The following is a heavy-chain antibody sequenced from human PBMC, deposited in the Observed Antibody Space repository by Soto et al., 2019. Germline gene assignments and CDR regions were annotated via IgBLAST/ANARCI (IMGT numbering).Heavy chain of an antibody. J-gene: IGHJ5*02. Sequence: GASVKVSCKASGGTFSSYAISWVRQAPGQGLEWMGGIIPIFGTANYAQKFQGRVTITADESTSTAYMELSSLRSEDTAVYYCARVSRLLMVYGGWFDPWGQGTLVTVS. CDR2: IIPIFGTA. CDR3: ARVSRLLMVYGGWFDP. CDR1: GGTFSSYA. D-gene: IGHD2-8*01. V-gene: IGHV1-69*13.